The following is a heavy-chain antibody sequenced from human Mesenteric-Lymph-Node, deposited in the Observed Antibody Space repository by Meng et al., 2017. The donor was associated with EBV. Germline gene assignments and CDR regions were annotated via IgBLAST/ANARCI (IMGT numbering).Heavy chain of an antibody. CDR2: IYHSGST. CDR1: GGSNSSSHW. J-gene: IGHJ4*02. D-gene: IGHD6-13*01. V-gene: IGHV4-4*02. Sequence: VQLQEPGPRLVTPSVTLSLTCAVSGGSNSSSHWWSLVRQPPVKGLEWIGEIYHSGSTNYNPSLKSRVTISVDKSKTQFSLKLSSVTAADTAVYYCARTLSIAAAPFDYWGQGTLVTVSS. CDR3: ARTLSIAAAPFDY.